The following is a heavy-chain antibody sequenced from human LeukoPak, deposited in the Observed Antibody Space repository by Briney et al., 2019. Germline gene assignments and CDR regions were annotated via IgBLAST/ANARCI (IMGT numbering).Heavy chain of an antibody. D-gene: IGHD3-10*01. CDR3: ATVPYYGSGSYTYYYYYGMDV. J-gene: IGHJ6*02. Sequence: GASVKVSCKVSGYTLTELSMHWLRQAPGTGLEWMGGFDAEDGETIYAQKFQGRVTMTEDTSTDTAYMELSSLRSEDTAVYYCATVPYYGSGSYTYYYYYGMDVWGQGTTVTVSS. CDR1: GYTLTELS. V-gene: IGHV1-24*01. CDR2: FDAEDGET.